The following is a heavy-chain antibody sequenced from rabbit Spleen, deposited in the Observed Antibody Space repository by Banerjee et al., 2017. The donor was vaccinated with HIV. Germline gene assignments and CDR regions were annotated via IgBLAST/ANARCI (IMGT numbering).Heavy chain of an antibody. CDR1: GFSFSTGYW. V-gene: IGHV1S45*01. J-gene: IGHJ4*01. CDR3: ARDLADVIGWNLDL. Sequence: QEQLVESGGDLVQPEGSLTLTCTASGFSFSTGYWICWVRQAPGKGLEWIACIYNGGSGSIYYASWVNGRFTISSDNAQSTVDLKMTSLTAADTATYFCARDLADVIGWNLDLWGPGTLVTVS. CDR2: IYNGGSGSI. D-gene: IGHD1-1*01.